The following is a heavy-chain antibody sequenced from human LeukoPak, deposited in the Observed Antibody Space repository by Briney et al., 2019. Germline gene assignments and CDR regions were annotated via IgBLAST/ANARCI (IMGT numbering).Heavy chain of an antibody. V-gene: IGHV3-30*03. Sequence: GGSLRLSCAASGFTFSSYGLHWVRQAPGKGLEWVAVISYDGSNKYYADSVKGRFTISRDNSKNTLYLQMNSLSAEDTAVYYCAMTTVTASYYYGLDVWGQGTTVTVSS. CDR2: ISYDGSNK. D-gene: IGHD4-17*01. CDR3: AMTTVTASYYYGLDV. J-gene: IGHJ6*02. CDR1: GFTFSSYG.